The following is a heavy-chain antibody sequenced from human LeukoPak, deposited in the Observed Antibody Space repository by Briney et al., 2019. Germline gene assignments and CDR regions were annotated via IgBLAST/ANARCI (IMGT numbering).Heavy chain of an antibody. CDR3: AKATYYDFWSGHPQFEY. CDR2: IYYSGTT. CDR1: GGSITSSTYF. J-gene: IGHJ4*02. Sequence: SETLSLTCSVSGGSITSSTYFWGWIRQPPGKGLEWIGSIYYSGTTYYNPSLKSRVTISVDTSKNQFSLKLSSVTAADTAVYYCAKATYYDFWSGHPQFEYWGQGTLVTVSS. D-gene: IGHD3-3*01. V-gene: IGHV4-39*07.